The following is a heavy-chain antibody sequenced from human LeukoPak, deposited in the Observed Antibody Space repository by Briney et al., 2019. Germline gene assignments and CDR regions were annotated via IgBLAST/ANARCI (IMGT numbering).Heavy chain of an antibody. Sequence: ASVKVSCKASGYTFIGYYIHWVRQAPGQGLEWMGWINPNSGVTYYAQKFQGRVTMTRDTSITTAYMELSRLRSDDTAVYYCARTLYIAAAPGGFDYWGQGTLVTVSS. D-gene: IGHD6-13*01. J-gene: IGHJ4*02. CDR1: GYTFIGYY. V-gene: IGHV1-2*02. CDR2: INPNSGVT. CDR3: ARTLYIAAAPGGFDY.